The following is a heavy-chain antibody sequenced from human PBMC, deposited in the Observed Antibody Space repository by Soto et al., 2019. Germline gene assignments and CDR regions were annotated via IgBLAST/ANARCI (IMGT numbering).Heavy chain of an antibody. CDR3: ASVTLSFAYYYMDV. CDR2: IIPILGIA. Sequence: GASVKVSCKASGGTFSSYTISWVRQAPGQGLEWMGRIIPILGIANYAQKFQGRVTITADKSTSTAYMELSSLRSEDTAVYYCASVTLSFAYYYMDVWGKGTMVTVSS. J-gene: IGHJ6*03. V-gene: IGHV1-69*02. CDR1: GGTFSSYT. D-gene: IGHD3-16*02.